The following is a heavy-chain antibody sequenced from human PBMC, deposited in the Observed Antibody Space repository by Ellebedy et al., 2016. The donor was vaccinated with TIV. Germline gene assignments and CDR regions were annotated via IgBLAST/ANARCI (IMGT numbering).Heavy chain of an antibody. CDR3: ARLGSYYVGYFDL. V-gene: IGHV3-33*08. D-gene: IGHD1-26*01. Sequence: GGSLRLSCAASGFTVSSNYMSWVRQAPGKGLEWVAVIWSDGDNEHYADSVKGRFTVSRDNSKNTLYLQMNSLRADDTAVYYCARLGSYYVGYFDLWGRGTLVTVSS. CDR2: IWSDGDNE. CDR1: GFTVSSNY. J-gene: IGHJ2*01.